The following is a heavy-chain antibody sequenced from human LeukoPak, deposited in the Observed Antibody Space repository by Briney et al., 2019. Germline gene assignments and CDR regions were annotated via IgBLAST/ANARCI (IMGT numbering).Heavy chain of an antibody. CDR1: GYSFTSYW. Sequence: GESLQISCKGSGYSFTSYWIGWVRPLPGKGLEWMGIIYPGDSDTRYSPSFQGQVTISADKSISTAYLQWSSLKASDTAMYYCARQKQQLGQDYYYYYGMDVWGQGTTVTVSS. CDR2: IYPGDSDT. V-gene: IGHV5-51*01. CDR3: ARQKQQLGQDYYYYYGMDV. D-gene: IGHD6-13*01. J-gene: IGHJ6*02.